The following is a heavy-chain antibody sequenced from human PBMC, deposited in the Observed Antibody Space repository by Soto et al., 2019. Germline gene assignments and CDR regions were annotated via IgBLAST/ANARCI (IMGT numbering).Heavy chain of an antibody. D-gene: IGHD4-4*01. CDR2: IYTDGSRT. CDR3: GRGLQVYYGMDV. Sequence: EVQLVESGGGLVQPGGSLRLSCAASGFTFSSYWMHWVRQAPGKGLVWVSRIYTDGSRTSYADSVKGRFTISRDNAKNTLYLQMNSLRAEDSAVDYCGRGLQVYYGMDVWGQGTTVTVTS. J-gene: IGHJ6*02. V-gene: IGHV3-74*01. CDR1: GFTFSSYW.